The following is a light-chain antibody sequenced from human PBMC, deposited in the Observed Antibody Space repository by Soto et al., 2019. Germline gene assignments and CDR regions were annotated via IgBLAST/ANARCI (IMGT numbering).Light chain of an antibody. J-gene: IGLJ1*01. CDR3: CSFAGSRTFV. CDR1: SRDVGNYNL. Sequence: QSALTQPASVSGSPGQSITISCTGTSRDVGNYNLVSWFQQYPGKAPKLMIYEGSKRPAGVSDRFSGSKSGNTASLTISGLQAEDEADYHCCSFAGSRTFVFGTGTKVTVL. CDR2: EGS. V-gene: IGLV2-23*01.